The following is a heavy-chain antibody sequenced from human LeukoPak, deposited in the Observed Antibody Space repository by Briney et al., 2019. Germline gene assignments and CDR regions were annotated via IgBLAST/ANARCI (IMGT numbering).Heavy chain of an antibody. D-gene: IGHD6-6*01. CDR2: IIPIFGIA. Sequence: GSSVKVSCKASGGTFSSYAISWVRQAPGQGLELMGRIIPIFGIANYAQKFQGRVTITADKSTSTAYMELSSLRSEDTAVYYCAREEQLAPFDYWGQGTLVTVSS. J-gene: IGHJ4*02. CDR3: AREEQLAPFDY. CDR1: GGTFSSYA. V-gene: IGHV1-69*04.